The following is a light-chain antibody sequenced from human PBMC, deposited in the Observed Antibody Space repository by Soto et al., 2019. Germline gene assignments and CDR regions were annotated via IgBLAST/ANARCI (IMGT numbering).Light chain of an antibody. CDR2: EAS. J-gene: IGKJ5*01. Sequence: DIQMTQSPSSLSASVGDEVTITCRASHTIMTYLNWYQLKPGKPPKLLIYEASSLQSGVPSRFTGSGSGTDFTLTISSLQPEDFATYYCQQANSFPITFGQGTRLEI. V-gene: IGKV1-39*01. CDR3: QQANSFPIT. CDR1: HTIMTY.